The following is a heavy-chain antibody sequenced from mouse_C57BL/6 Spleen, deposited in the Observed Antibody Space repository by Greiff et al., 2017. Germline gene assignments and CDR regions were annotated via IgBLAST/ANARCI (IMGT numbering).Heavy chain of an antibody. D-gene: IGHD2-4*01. CDR1: GYTFTSYW. V-gene: IGHV1-72*01. CDR2: IDPNSGGT. Sequence: QVQLKQPGAELVKPGASVKLSCKASGYTFTSYWMHWVKQRPGRGLEWIGRIDPNSGGTKYNEKFKSKATLTVDKPSSTAYMQLSSLTSEDSAVYYCARWYDYGNYYAMDYWGQGTSVTVSS. J-gene: IGHJ4*01. CDR3: ARWYDYGNYYAMDY.